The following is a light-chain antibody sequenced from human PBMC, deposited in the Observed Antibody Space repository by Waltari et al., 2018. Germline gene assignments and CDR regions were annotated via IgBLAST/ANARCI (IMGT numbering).Light chain of an antibody. Sequence: QSVLTQPPSASGTPGQRVTMSCSGNSSNIGSNLVYWYQHLPGTAPKLLIYRDSPRPSGVPDLGSGSRSGNSASLAISGLRSDDEADYYCATWDVGLSAWMFGGGTKLTVL. CDR3: ATWDVGLSAWM. J-gene: IGLJ3*02. CDR2: RDS. V-gene: IGLV1-47*01. CDR1: SSNIGSNL.